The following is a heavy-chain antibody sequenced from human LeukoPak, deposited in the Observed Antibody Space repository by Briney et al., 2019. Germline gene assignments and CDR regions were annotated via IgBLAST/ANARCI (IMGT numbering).Heavy chain of an antibody. CDR3: ARDLLDYDILTGYYRHLAFDI. J-gene: IGHJ3*02. Sequence: ASVKVSLKSSAYTFTFYYMHLVRQPPGPGHGWVGCINPNSSSSNYAQKFQGRVTMNRDTSISTAYMELSRLRSEDTAVYYCARDLLDYDILTGYYRHLAFDIWGQGTMVTVSS. D-gene: IGHD3-9*01. CDR1: AYTFTFYY. V-gene: IGHV1-2*02. CDR2: INPNSSSS.